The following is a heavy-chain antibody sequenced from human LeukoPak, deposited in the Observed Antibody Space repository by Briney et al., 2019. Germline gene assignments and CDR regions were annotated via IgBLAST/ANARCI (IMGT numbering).Heavy chain of an antibody. Sequence: PGGSLRLSCAASGFTFSSYAMSWVRPAPGGGLEWGSAISGSGDTTYHADSVKGRFTISRDNSENRLSLQMDSLRAEDTAVYFCAKDTTAWWYHRTYMDVWGKGTTVTVSS. D-gene: IGHD2-15*01. CDR1: GFTFSSYA. CDR3: AKDTTAWWYHRTYMDV. V-gene: IGHV3-23*01. J-gene: IGHJ6*03. CDR2: ISGSGDTT.